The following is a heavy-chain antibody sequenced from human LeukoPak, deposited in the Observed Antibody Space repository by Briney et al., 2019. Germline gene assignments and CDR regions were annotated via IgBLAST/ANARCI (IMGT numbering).Heavy chain of an antibody. CDR2: ISSSSGTI. CDR1: GFTFSSYS. D-gene: IGHD5-24*01. V-gene: IGHV3-48*01. CDR3: ARDRRDGYNEKFDY. J-gene: IGHJ4*02. Sequence: PGGSLRLSCAASGFTFSSYSMNWVRQAPGKGLEWVSYISSSSGTIYYADSVKGRFTISRDNSKNTLYLQMNSLRAEDTAVYYCARDRRDGYNEKFDYWGQGTLVTVSS.